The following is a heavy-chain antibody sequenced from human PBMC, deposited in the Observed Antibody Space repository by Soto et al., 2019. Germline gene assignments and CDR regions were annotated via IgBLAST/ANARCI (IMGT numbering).Heavy chain of an antibody. V-gene: IGHV3-23*01. CDR3: ANEYSSSPYYYGMGV. CDR2: ISGSGGST. J-gene: IGHJ6*02. D-gene: IGHD6-6*01. CDR1: GFTFSSYA. Sequence: GGSLRLSCAASGFTFSSYAMSWVRQAPGKGLEWVSAISGSGGSTYYADSVKGRFTISRDNSKNTLYLQMNSLRAEDTAVYYCANEYSSSPYYYGMGVWGQGTTVTVSS.